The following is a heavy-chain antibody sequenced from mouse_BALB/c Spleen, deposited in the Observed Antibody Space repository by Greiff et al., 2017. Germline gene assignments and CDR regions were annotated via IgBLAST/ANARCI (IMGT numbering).Heavy chain of an antibody. CDR2: IDPANGNT. D-gene: IGHD1-2*01. CDR3: ARSATATLFDY. Sequence: VQLQQSGAELVKPGASVKLSCTASGFNIKDTYMHWVKQRPEQGLEWIGRIDPANGNTKYDPKFQGKATITADTSSNTAYLQLSSLTSEDTAVYYCARSATATLFDYWGQGTTLTVSS. V-gene: IGHV14-3*02. J-gene: IGHJ2*01. CDR1: GFNIKDTY.